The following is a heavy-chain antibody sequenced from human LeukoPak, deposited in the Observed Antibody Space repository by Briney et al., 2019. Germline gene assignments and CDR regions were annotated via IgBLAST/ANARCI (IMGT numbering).Heavy chain of an antibody. J-gene: IGHJ4*02. CDR1: GGSINSYY. CDR3: ARLYYYGSGSYWKINDY. D-gene: IGHD3-10*01. CDR2: IYYSGTT. V-gene: IGHV4-59*01. Sequence: PSETLSLTCTVSGGSINSYYWSWIRQPPGKGLEWIGYIYYSGTTNYNPSLKSRVTISVDTSKNQFSLKLSSVTAADTAVYYCARLYYYGSGSYWKINDYWGQGTLVTVSS.